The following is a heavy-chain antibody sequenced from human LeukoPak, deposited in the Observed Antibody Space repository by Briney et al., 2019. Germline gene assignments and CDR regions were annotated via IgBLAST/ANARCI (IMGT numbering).Heavy chain of an antibody. V-gene: IGHV3-66*01. CDR3: ARDRDAGFDY. J-gene: IGHJ4*02. Sequence: GGSLRLSCAASGFTFSSYSMNWVRQAPGKGLEWVSVIYSGGSTYYADSVKGRFTISRDNSKNTLYLQMNSLRAEDTAVYYCARDRDAGFDYWGQGTLVTVSS. CDR1: GFTFSSYS. CDR2: IYSGGST. D-gene: IGHD3-10*01.